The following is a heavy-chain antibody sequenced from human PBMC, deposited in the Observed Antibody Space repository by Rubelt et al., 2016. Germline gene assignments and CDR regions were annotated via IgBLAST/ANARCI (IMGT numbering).Heavy chain of an antibody. Sequence: QLLLQESGPGLVEPSESLSLTCTVSSGSFSSSTNYWGWIRQPPGKGLEWIGSILNSGSTFYNPSLKSRVTMSVDTSKNQFSLWLSSATAADTAVDYCVRYSTATMNHHWGQGALVTVSS. CDR1: SGSFSSSTNY. CDR3: VRYSTATMNHH. D-gene: IGHD2-21*02. V-gene: IGHV4-39*01. J-gene: IGHJ5*02. CDR2: ILNSGST.